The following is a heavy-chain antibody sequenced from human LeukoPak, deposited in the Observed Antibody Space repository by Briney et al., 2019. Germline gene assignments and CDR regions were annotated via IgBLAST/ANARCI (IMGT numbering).Heavy chain of an antibody. CDR1: GGTFSSYA. Sequence: GASVKVSCKASGGTFSSYAISWVRQAPGQGLEWMGGIIPIFGTANYAQKFQGRVTITADESTSTAYMELSSLRSEDTAVYYCARVVGGNSVSFDYWGQGTLVTVSS. CDR2: IIPIFGTA. D-gene: IGHD4-23*01. V-gene: IGHV1-69*13. CDR3: ARVVGGNSVSFDY. J-gene: IGHJ4*02.